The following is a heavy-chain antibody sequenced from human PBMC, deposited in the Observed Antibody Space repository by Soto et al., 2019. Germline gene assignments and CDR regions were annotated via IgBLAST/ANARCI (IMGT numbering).Heavy chain of an antibody. D-gene: IGHD3-10*01. CDR2: ISYDGSNK. CDR3: AKDAGLLWFGESPYHGAFDI. Sequence: GGSLRLSCAASGFTFSSYGMHWVRQAPGKGLEWVAVISYDGSNKYYADSVRGRFTISRDNSKNTLYLQMNSLRAEDTAVYYCAKDAGLLWFGESPYHGAFDIWGQGTMVTVSS. V-gene: IGHV3-30*18. CDR1: GFTFSSYG. J-gene: IGHJ3*02.